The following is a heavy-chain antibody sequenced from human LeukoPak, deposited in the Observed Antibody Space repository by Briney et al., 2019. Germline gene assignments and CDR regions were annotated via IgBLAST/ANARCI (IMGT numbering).Heavy chain of an antibody. CDR1: GFTFSSYG. D-gene: IGHD3-10*01. CDR3: AREGGPGSYFDY. J-gene: IGHJ4*02. V-gene: IGHV3-33*01. CDR2: IWYDGSNK. Sequence: GGSLRLSCAASGFTFSSYGMHWVRQAPGKGLEWVAVIWYDGSNKYYADSVKGRFTISRDNSKNTLYLQMNSLRAEDTAVYYCAREGGPGSYFDYWGQGTLVTVFS.